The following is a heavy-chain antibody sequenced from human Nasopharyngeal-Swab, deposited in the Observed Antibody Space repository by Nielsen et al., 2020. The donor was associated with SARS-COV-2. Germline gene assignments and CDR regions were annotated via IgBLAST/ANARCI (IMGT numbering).Heavy chain of an antibody. CDR2: ILYDGSKK. CDR3: AKDTAVAGEYYYYYYMDV. CDR1: GFTFSSYG. V-gene: IGHV3-30*18. D-gene: IGHD6-19*01. J-gene: IGHJ6*03. Sequence: GESLQISCAASGFTFSSYGMHWVRQPPGKGLEWVAVILYDGSKKYYVDSVKGRFTISRDNSKNTLYLQMNSLRVEDTAVYYCAKDTAVAGEYYYYYYMDVWGKGTTVTVSS.